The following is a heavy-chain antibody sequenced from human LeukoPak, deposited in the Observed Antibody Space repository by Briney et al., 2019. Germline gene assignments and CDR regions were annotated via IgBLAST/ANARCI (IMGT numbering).Heavy chain of an antibody. J-gene: IGHJ2*01. V-gene: IGHV1-18*01. Sequence: ASVKVSCKASGYAFNVHGITWVRQAPGQGLEWMGWISSYKGNTNYAAKFQGRVTMTTDTSRSTGYMELTSLRSDDTAVYYCARTLGGNYVEMATGVDLWGRGTLVIV. D-gene: IGHD5-24*01. CDR2: ISSYKGNT. CDR3: ARTLGGNYVEMATGVDL. CDR1: GYAFNVHG.